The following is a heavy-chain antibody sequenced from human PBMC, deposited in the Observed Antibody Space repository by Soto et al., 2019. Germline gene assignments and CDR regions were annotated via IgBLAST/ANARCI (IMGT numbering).Heavy chain of an antibody. CDR3: TAAYSYSSSLDFDD. J-gene: IGHJ4*02. CDR1: GFTFSKAW. CDR2: IKSKADGGTI. Sequence: EVQLVESGGGLVKSGGSLRLSCAASGFTFSKAWMTWVRQAPGKGLEWVGSIKSKADGGTIDYAAPVKGRFSITRDDSKNTLYLQMNSLKTEDTAVYSCTAAYSYSSSLDFDDWGQGALVTVSS. D-gene: IGHD6-19*01. V-gene: IGHV3-15*01.